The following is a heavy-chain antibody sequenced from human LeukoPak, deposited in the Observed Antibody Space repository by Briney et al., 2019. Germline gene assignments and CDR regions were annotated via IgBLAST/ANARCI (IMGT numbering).Heavy chain of an antibody. CDR3: ARHGYSSGGVGDFDY. D-gene: IGHD6-19*01. CDR2: IYYSGST. J-gene: IGHJ4*02. CDR1: GGSISSYY. Sequence: SETLSLTCTVSGGSISSYYWSWLRQPPGKGLEWIGYIYYSGSTNYNPSLKSRVTISVDTSKNQFSLKLSSVTAADTAVYYCARHGYSSGGVGDFDYWGQGTLVTVSS. V-gene: IGHV4-59*08.